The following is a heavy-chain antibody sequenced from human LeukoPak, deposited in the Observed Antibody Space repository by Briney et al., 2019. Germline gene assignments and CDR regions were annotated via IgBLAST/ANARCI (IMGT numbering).Heavy chain of an antibody. J-gene: IGHJ6*02. D-gene: IGHD3-10*01. CDR2: IYYSGST. V-gene: IGHV4-59*08. CDR3: ARPYYYGSGSLKSMDV. CDR1: GASISSYY. Sequence: PSETLSLTCTVSGASISSYYWSWIRQPPGKGLEWIGYIYYSGSTYYNPSLKSRVTISVDTSKNQFSLKLSSVTAADTAVYYCARPYYYGSGSLKSMDVWGQGTTVTVSS.